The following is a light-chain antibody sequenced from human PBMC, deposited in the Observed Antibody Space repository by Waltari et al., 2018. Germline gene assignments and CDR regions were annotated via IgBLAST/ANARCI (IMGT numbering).Light chain of an antibody. CDR1: SSDVGYNY. Sequence: QSALTQPASVSGSPGQSITISCTGTSSDVGYNYVSLYQQFPGKAPKLVIYDVSHRPSGVSNRFSGSKSGNTASRTISGLQAEDEADCLCSSYITSSTLFGGGTKLTVL. V-gene: IGLV2-14*01. J-gene: IGLJ2*01. CDR2: DVS. CDR3: SSYITSSTL.